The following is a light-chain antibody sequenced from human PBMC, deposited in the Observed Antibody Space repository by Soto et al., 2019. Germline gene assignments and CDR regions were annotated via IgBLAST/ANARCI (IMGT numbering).Light chain of an antibody. J-gene: IGKJ4*01. V-gene: IGKV3-20*01. CDR1: QSVSSSY. CDR3: QPYGSSPPLT. Sequence: AFTLSPGAVSLSRGASASLSCRVSQSVSSSYLAWYQQKPGQAPRLLIYGASSRATGIPDRFSGSGSGTDYTLTISRLEPEDFSAYYGQPYGSSPPLTFGGGTKVEIK. CDR2: GAS.